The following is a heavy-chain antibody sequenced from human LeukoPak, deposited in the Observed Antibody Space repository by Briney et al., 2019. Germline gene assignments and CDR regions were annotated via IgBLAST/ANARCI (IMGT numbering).Heavy chain of an antibody. Sequence: GRSLRLSCAASGFTFSSYAMHWVRQAPGKGPEWVAVISYDGSNKYYADSVKGRFTISRDNSKNTLYLQMNSLRAEDTAVYYCARTVVGITMVRGVIGGFDYWGQGTLVTVSS. CDR2: ISYDGSNK. CDR3: ARTVVGITMVRGVIGGFDY. CDR1: GFTFSSYA. D-gene: IGHD3-10*01. V-gene: IGHV3-30*04. J-gene: IGHJ4*02.